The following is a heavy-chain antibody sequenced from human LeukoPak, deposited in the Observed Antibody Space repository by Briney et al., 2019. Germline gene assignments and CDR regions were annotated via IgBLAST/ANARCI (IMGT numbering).Heavy chain of an antibody. Sequence: SETLSLTCDVSGFSISNGYFWAWIRQSPGKGLEWIGSIYHSGMTYYNPSLKSQFSIEVDTSKNQFSLKMRSATAADTAVYFCARAGPGKWNYYYMDVWGKGTTVTVSS. CDR1: GFSISNGYF. J-gene: IGHJ6*03. CDR3: ARAGPGKWNYYYMDV. CDR2: IYHSGMT. V-gene: IGHV4-38-2*01. D-gene: IGHD1-1*01.